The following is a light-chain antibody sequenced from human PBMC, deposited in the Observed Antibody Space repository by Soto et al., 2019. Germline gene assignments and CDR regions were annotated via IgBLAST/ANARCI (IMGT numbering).Light chain of an antibody. J-gene: IGKJ1*01. CDR3: QQYGSSST. V-gene: IGKV3-20*01. Sequence: EIVLTQSPGTLSLSPGERATLSCRASQSVSSSYLAWYQQKPDQAPRLLIYGASSRATGIPDRFSGSGSGTDFTLTISRLEPEDFVVYYCQQYGSSSTFGQGTKVEIK. CDR1: QSVSSSY. CDR2: GAS.